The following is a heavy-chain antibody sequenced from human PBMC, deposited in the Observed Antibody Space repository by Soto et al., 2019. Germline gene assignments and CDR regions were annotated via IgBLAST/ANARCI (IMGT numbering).Heavy chain of an antibody. Sequence: QVQLHQWGAGLLKPSETLSLTCAVYGGSFSGYYWSWIRQPPGKGLEWIGEINHSGSTNYNPSLKSRVTISVDTSKNQFSLKLSSVTAADTAVYYCARGLGVVAATRAHGYWGQGTLVTVSS. CDR1: GGSFSGYY. CDR2: INHSGST. CDR3: ARGLGVVAATRAHGY. V-gene: IGHV4-34*01. D-gene: IGHD2-15*01. J-gene: IGHJ4*02.